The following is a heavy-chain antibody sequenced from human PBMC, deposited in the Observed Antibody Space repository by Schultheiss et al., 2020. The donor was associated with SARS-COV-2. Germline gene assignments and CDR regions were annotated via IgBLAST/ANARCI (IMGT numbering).Heavy chain of an antibody. CDR3: ARECRSHSSGWYTDY. D-gene: IGHD6-19*01. CDR2: ISSSGSTI. CDR1: GFTFSDHY. J-gene: IGHJ4*02. Sequence: GGSLRLSCAASGFTFSDHYMGWIRRAPGKGLEWVSYISSSGSTIYYADSVKGRFTISRDNSKNTLYLQMNSLRAEDTAVYYCARECRSHSSGWYTDYWGQGTLVTVSS. V-gene: IGHV3-11*04.